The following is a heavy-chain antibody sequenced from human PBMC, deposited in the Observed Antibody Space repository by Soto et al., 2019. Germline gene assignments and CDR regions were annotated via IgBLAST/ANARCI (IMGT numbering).Heavy chain of an antibody. Sequence: EVQVVESGGGLVQPGGSLRLSCAASGFTFGVYWMSWVRQAPGKGLEWVANINPDGSEKDCVDSVKGRFTISRDNAKNSLYLQMNSLRAEDTAVYYCVVHGATFDSWGQGTLVTVSS. CDR2: INPDGSEK. V-gene: IGHV3-7*03. CDR1: GFTFGVYW. D-gene: IGHD1-1*01. CDR3: VVHGATFDS. J-gene: IGHJ4*02.